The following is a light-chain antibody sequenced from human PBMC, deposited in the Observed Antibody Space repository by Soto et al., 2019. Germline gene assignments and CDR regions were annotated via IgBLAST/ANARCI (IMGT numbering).Light chain of an antibody. V-gene: IGLV2-11*01. CDR2: DVS. CDR3: SSYAGIYTLV. Sequence: QSALTQPRSVSGSPGQSVTISCTGTSNDVGGYNFVSWYQQHPGKVPKLFIYDVSRRPSGVPDRFSGSKSGNMASLTISGLQAEDEADYYCSSYAGIYTLVFGVGTKLTVL. J-gene: IGLJ2*01. CDR1: SNDVGGYNF.